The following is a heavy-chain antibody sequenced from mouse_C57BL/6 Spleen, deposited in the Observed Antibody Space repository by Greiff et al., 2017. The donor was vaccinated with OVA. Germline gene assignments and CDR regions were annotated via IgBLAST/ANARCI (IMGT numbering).Heavy chain of an antibody. CDR3: ARSPYGSSPAWFAD. CDR2: INPSNGGT. V-gene: IGHV1-53*01. D-gene: IGHD1-1*01. CDR1: GYTFTSYW. J-gene: IGHJ3*01. Sequence: QVQLQQPGTELVKPGASVKLSCKASGYTFTSYWMHWVKQRPGQGLEWIGNINPSNGGTNYNEKFKSKATLTVDKSSSTAYMQLSSLTSEDSAVYDCARSPYGSSPAWFADWGKGTMVTVSA.